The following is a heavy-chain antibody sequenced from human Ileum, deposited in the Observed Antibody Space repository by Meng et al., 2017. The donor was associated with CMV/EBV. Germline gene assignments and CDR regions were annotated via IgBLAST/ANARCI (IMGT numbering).Heavy chain of an antibody. D-gene: IGHD5-18*01. J-gene: IGHJ4*02. CDR3: ARVGYNYAYFFDF. CDR1: GASIRSSSHF. V-gene: IGHV4-39*07. CDR2: VYYSGSS. Sequence: QLPLEEAGPGLVKPSETLSLTCTVSGASIRSSSHFWGWIRQPPGKGLEWIGSVYYSGSSYYNPSLQSRLIISVDTSKNQFSLRLSSLTAADTAVYYCARVGYNYAYFFDFWGQGTLVTVSS.